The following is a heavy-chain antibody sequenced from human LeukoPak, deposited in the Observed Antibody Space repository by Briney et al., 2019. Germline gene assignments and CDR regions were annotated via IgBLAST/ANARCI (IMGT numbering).Heavy chain of an antibody. CDR1: GFTFDDYA. J-gene: IGHJ4*02. CDR3: AKVRSYDNNGYYDY. D-gene: IGHD3-22*01. V-gene: IGHV3-43D*04. Sequence: QTGGSLGLSCAASGFTFDDYAMHWVRQAPGKGLEWVSLISWDGGSTYYADSVKGRFTISRDNSKNSLYLQMNSLRAEDTALYSCAKVRSYDNNGYYDYWGQGALVTVSS. CDR2: ISWDGGST.